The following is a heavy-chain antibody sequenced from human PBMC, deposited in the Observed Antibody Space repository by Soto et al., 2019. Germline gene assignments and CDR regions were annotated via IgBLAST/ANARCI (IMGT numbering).Heavy chain of an antibody. CDR1: GFTFSSYG. Sequence: QVQLVESGGGVVQPGRSLRLSCAASGFTFSSYGMHWVRQAPGKGLEWVAVIAYDGSNKYYADSVKGRFTISRDNSKNTLYLLMNSRRAEDADVYYCAKVGVLRYSSRPYWYFDRWGRGTLVTVSS. J-gene: IGHJ2*01. V-gene: IGHV3-30*18. CDR2: IAYDGSNK. CDR3: AKVGVLRYSSRPYWYFDR. D-gene: IGHD6-13*01.